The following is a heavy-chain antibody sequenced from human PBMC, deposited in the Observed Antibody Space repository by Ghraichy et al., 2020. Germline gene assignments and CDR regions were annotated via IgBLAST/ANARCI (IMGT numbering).Heavy chain of an antibody. CDR1: GGSISSYY. CDR3: ARAQVYDSTYGH. D-gene: IGHD3-22*01. J-gene: IGHJ4*02. V-gene: IGHV4-59*01. Sequence: SETLSLTCTVSGGSISSYYWSWIRQPPGKGLEWIGYIYYSGSTNYNPSLKSRVTISVDTSKNQFSLKLSSVTAADTAVYYCARAQVYDSTYGHWGQGTLVTVSS. CDR2: IYYSGST.